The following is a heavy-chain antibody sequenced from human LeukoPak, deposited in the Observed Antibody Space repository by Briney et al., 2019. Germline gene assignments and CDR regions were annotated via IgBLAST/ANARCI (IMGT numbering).Heavy chain of an antibody. CDR3: ASDLVRGIAVAGPAGYFDY. Sequence: PGGSLRLSCAASGFTFSSYAMHWVRQAPGNGLEWVAVIPYDGSNKYYADSLKGRFTISRHNSKNTLYLQMNSLRAEDTAVYYCASDLVRGIAVAGPAGYFDYWGQGTLVTVSS. CDR1: GFTFSSYA. D-gene: IGHD6-19*01. J-gene: IGHJ4*02. V-gene: IGHV3-30-3*01. CDR2: IPYDGSNK.